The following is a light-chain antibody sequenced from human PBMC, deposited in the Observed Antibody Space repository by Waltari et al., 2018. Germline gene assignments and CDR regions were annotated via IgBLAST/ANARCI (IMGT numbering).Light chain of an antibody. Sequence: QSALTQPRSVSGSPGQSVTISCTGTSSDVGGYNYVSWYQHHPGKAPKLMIYDVSKRPSGVPDLFSGSNSGNPASLTISGLQTEDEADYFCCSFAGSVYIWVFGGGTKLTVL. CDR1: SSDVGGYNY. CDR2: DVS. J-gene: IGLJ3*02. CDR3: CSFAGSVYIWV. V-gene: IGLV2-11*01.